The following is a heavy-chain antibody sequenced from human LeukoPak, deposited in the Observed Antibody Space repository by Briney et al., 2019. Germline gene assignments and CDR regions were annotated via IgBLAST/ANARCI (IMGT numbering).Heavy chain of an antibody. CDR3: ARDLGLRGNYFDY. J-gene: IGHJ4*02. D-gene: IGHD4-17*01. CDR2: ISGSGGST. V-gene: IGHV3-23*01. Sequence: GGTLRLSCAASGFTFSSYGMSWVRQAPGKGLEWVSAISGSGGSTYYADSVKGRFTISRDNSKNTLYLQMNSLRAEDTAVYYCARDLGLRGNYFDYWGQGTLVTVSS. CDR1: GFTFSSYG.